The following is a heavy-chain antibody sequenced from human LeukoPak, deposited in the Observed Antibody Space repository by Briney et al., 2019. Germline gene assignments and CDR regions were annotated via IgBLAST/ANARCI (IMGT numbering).Heavy chain of an antibody. CDR1: GASISDYY. D-gene: IGHD2-2*01. V-gene: IGHV4-4*07. Sequence: SETLSLTCTVSGASISDYYWNLIRQPAGKGLEWIGRIYTTGTTNYNPSLNSRVTMSLDTSKNRFSLKLSSVTAADTAVYYYARERRDGCYGLDYWGQGTLLTVSS. CDR2: IYTTGTT. CDR3: ARERRDGCYGLDY. J-gene: IGHJ4*02.